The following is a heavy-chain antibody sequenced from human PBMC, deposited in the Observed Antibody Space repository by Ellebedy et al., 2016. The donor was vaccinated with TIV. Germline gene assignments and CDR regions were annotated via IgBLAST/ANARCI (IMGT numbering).Heavy chain of an antibody. CDR1: WFIFRSFS. Sequence: GESLKISCAASWFIFRSFSIHWVRPAPWKGLEYVACISIYGGSTFFADPVRGRFTISRDNSKNMVSLQMSSLRGDDTAVYYCVRDLGGPGDYWGQGSLVTVSS. J-gene: IGHJ4*02. CDR3: VRDLGGPGDY. D-gene: IGHD1-14*01. V-gene: IGHV3-64D*06. CDR2: ISIYGGST.